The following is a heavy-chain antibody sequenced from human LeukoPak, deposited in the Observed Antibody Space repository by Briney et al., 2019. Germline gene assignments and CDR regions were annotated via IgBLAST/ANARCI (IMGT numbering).Heavy chain of an antibody. D-gene: IGHD2-8*01. J-gene: IGHJ4*02. CDR1: GFTVSSNY. Sequence: GGSLRLSCAASGFTVSSNYMSWVRQAPGKGLEWVSVIYSGGSTYYADSVKGRFTISRDNSKNTLYLQMNSLRAEDTAVYYCASTRYFNSNAFDYWGQGTLVTVSS. CDR3: ASTRYFNSNAFDY. V-gene: IGHV3-53*01. CDR2: IYSGGST.